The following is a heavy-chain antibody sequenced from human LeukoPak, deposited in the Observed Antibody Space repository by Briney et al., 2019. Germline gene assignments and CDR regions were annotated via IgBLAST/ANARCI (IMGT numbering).Heavy chain of an antibody. CDR2: ISYDGSNK. D-gene: IGHD3-10*01. J-gene: IGHJ4*02. Sequence: GESLRLSCAASGFTFSSYAMHWVRQAPGKGLEWVAVISYDGSNKYYADSVKGRFTISRDNSKNTLYLQMNSLRAEDTAVYYCARDGPMAAYYFDYWGQGTLVTVSS. V-gene: IGHV3-30*01. CDR1: GFTFSSYA. CDR3: ARDGPMAAYYFDY.